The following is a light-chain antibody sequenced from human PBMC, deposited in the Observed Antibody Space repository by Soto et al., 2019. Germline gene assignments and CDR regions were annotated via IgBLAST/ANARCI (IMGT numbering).Light chain of an antibody. Sequence: QSVLTQPPSASGTPGQTVTISFSGSNSNIGSNYVCWYQQLPGTAPKLLIYRNNHRPSGVPDRFSGSKSGTSASLAISGLRSEDEADYYCSKWDDSLPGIVVFGGGTKLTVL. CDR3: SKWDDSLPGIVV. CDR2: RNN. V-gene: IGLV1-47*01. J-gene: IGLJ2*01. CDR1: NSNIGSNY.